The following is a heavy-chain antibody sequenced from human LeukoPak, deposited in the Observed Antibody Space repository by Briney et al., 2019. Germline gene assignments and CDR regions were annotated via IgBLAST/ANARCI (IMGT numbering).Heavy chain of an antibody. CDR2: ISGSGGST. D-gene: IGHD4-17*01. CDR1: GFTFSSYA. V-gene: IGHV3-23*01. Sequence: GGSLRLSCAASGFTFSSYAMSWVRQAPGKGLEWVSAISGSGGSTYYADSVKGRFTISRDNSKNTLYLQMNSLRAGDTAVYYCAKDPRVYGDKTDYWGQGTLVTVSS. CDR3: AKDPRVYGDKTDY. J-gene: IGHJ4*02.